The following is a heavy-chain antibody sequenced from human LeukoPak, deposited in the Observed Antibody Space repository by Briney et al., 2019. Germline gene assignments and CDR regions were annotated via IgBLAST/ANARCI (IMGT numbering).Heavy chain of an antibody. J-gene: IGHJ4*02. Sequence: GGSLRLSCAASGFTFSTYAMSWVRQAPGKGLEWVSSISSSGGGTYYADSVKGRFTISRDNSKNTLYLQMNSLRAEDTAVYFCAKEQYSGSSASPDYWGQGTLVTVSS. CDR1: GFTFSTYA. CDR3: AKEQYSGSSASPDY. D-gene: IGHD1-26*01. CDR2: ISSSGGGT. V-gene: IGHV3-23*01.